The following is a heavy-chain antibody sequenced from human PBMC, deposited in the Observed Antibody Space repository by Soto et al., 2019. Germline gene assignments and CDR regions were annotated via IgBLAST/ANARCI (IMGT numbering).Heavy chain of an antibody. D-gene: IGHD6-19*01. CDR3: AKDRGYSYSSGWSNAFDY. Sequence: GGSLRLSCAASGFTFSSYAMSWVRQAPGRGLEWVSAISGSGGSTYYADSVRGRFTISRDNSKNTLYLQMNSLRAEDTAVYYCAKDRGYSYSSGWSNAFDYWGQGTLVTVYS. J-gene: IGHJ4*02. CDR1: GFTFSSYA. CDR2: ISGSGGST. V-gene: IGHV3-23*01.